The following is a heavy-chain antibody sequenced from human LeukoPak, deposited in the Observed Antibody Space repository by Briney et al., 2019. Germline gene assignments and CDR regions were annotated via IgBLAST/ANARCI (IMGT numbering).Heavy chain of an antibody. CDR2: ISSSSGTI. CDR1: GFTFSSYS. D-gene: IGHD5-12*01. Sequence: GGSLRLSCAASGFTFSSYSMNWVRQAPGKGLEWVSYISSSSGTIYYADSVKGRFTISRDNAKNSLYLQMNSLRAEDTAVYYCAREGQLRFWGQGTLVTVSS. J-gene: IGHJ4*02. V-gene: IGHV3-48*04. CDR3: AREGQLRF.